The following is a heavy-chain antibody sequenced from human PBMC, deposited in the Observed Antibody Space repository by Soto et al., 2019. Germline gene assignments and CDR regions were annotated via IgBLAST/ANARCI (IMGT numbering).Heavy chain of an antibody. D-gene: IGHD3-3*01. CDR1: GGTFSSYA. CDR3: AREEEGGILALL. J-gene: IGHJ4*02. V-gene: IGHV1-69*13. CDR2: IIPIFGTA. Sequence: ASVKVSCKASGGTFSSYAISWVRQAPGQGLEWMGGIIPIFGTANYAQKFQGRVTITADQSTSTAYMELSSLRSEDTAVSYSAREEEGGILALLWGQGILVTVSS.